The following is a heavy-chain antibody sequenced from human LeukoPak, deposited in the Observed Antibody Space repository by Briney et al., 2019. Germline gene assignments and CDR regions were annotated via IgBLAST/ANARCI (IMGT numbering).Heavy chain of an antibody. CDR3: ANRGGYDSHDAFDI. CDR1: GFTFTRST. D-gene: IGHD3-3*01. Sequence: ASVKVSCKASGFTFTRSTMQWVRQVRGQRLEWIGWIVVGSGNTNYAQKFQGRVTMTRDTSTSTVYMELSSLRSEDTAVYYCANRGGYDSHDAFDIWGQGTMVTVSS. V-gene: IGHV1-58*02. CDR2: IVVGSGNT. J-gene: IGHJ3*02.